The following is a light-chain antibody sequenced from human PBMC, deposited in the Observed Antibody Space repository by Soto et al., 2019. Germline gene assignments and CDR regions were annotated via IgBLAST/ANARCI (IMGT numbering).Light chain of an antibody. CDR1: QSVSSN. CDR3: QQYNNWPYT. J-gene: IGKJ2*01. V-gene: IGKV3-15*01. Sequence: EIVMTQSPATLSVSPGERATLSCRASQSVSSNLVWYQQEPGQAPRLLIYGASTRASGIPAGFSGSGSGKEFTLTISSLQSEDFAVYYCQQYNNWPYTFGPGTKLEIK. CDR2: GAS.